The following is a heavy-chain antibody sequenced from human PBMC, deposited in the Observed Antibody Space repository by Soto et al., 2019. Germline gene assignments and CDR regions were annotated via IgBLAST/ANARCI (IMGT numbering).Heavy chain of an antibody. Sequence: VQLVQSGAEVRQPASSVKVSCKTSGGTFSSYAISWVRQAPGQGLEWMGGIVPIVDTSTYAQKFQGRVTMTADESTSTVYMELSSLRSDDTAVYYCVRVVAIPGYPDNWGQGTLVTVSS. D-gene: IGHD5-12*01. J-gene: IGHJ4*02. CDR1: GGTFSSYA. CDR2: IVPIVDTS. CDR3: VRVVAIPGYPDN. V-gene: IGHV1-69*12.